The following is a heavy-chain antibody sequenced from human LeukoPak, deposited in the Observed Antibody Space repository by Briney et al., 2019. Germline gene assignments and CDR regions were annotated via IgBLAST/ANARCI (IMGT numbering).Heavy chain of an antibody. V-gene: IGHV6-1*01. CDR2: TYYRSKWYY. Sequence: SQTLSLTCAISGDSVSSDSAAWNWIRQSPSRGLEWLGRTYYRSKWYYEYAESVKSRITINPDTSKNQFSLQLNSVTPEDTAVYYCVRDGHFDYWGQGTLVTVSS. J-gene: IGHJ4*02. CDR1: GDSVSSDSAA. CDR3: VRDGHFDY.